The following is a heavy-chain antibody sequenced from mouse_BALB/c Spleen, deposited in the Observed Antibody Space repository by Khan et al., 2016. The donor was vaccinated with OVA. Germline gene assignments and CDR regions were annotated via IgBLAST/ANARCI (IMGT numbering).Heavy chain of an antibody. Sequence: EGKIEEEGPGLVKPSQSLSLTCTVTGYSITSDYAWNWIRQFPGNKLEWMGYISYSGSTNYNPALKSRISITRDTSKNQFFLQLNSVTTEDTATYYCARDGSRYNYAMDYWGQGTSVTVSS. CDR2: ISYSGST. D-gene: IGHD2-3*01. CDR1: GYSITSDYA. CDR3: ARDGSRYNYAMDY. J-gene: IGHJ4*01. V-gene: IGHV3-2*02.